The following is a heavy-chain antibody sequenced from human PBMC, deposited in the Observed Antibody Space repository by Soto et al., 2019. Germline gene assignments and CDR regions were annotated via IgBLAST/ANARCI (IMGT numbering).Heavy chain of an antibody. Sequence: SGPTLVNPTQTLTLTCNFSGFSLTTSGMCVSWIRQPPGKAMEWHELMDWNDDKFYNTSLKTRLTITKATSKNQVVLKMTDMDPVDTATYCCARRPIDASCFDIWGQGTMVTVSS. CDR2: MDWNDDK. J-gene: IGHJ3*02. CDR3: ARRPIDASCFDI. D-gene: IGHD1-26*01. CDR1: GFSLTTSGMC. V-gene: IGHV2-70*01.